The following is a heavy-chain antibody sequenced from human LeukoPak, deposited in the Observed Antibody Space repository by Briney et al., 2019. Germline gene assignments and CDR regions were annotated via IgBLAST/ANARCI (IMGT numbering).Heavy chain of an antibody. J-gene: IGHJ4*02. D-gene: IGHD6-6*01. Sequence: PGGSLRLSCIASGFTFSNYGMSWVRQAPGKGLEWVSGLSDGGVRIFYADSVKGRFTVSRDNSRNTLYLQMDSLRAEDTAVYYCANTHCDSSPIVWNFWGQGTLVTASS. CDR2: LSDGGVRI. CDR3: ANTHCDSSPIVWNF. V-gene: IGHV3-23*01. CDR1: GFTFSNYG.